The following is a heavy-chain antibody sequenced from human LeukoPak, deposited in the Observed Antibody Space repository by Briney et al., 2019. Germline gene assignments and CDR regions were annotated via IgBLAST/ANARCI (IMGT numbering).Heavy chain of an antibody. J-gene: IGHJ4*02. CDR3: AKTGCTSTGCYENY. D-gene: IGHD2-2*01. CDR1: GFTFSSYA. CDR2: ISGSGGDT. V-gene: IGHV3-23*01. Sequence: GGSLRLSCAASGFTFSSYAMSWVRLAPGKGLEWVSVISGSGGDTYYADSVKGRFTISRHSSKNTLYLQMNSLRAEDTAIYYCAKTGCTSTGCYENYWGQGTLVTVSS.